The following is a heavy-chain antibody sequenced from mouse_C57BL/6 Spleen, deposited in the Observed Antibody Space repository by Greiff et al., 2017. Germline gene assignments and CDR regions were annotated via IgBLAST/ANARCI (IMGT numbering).Heavy chain of an antibody. D-gene: IGHD1-1*01. J-gene: IGHJ1*03. CDR2: INPYNGGT. CDR1: GYTFTDYY. CDR3: SSLITTVPHWYFDV. Sequence: EVQLQQSGPVLVKPGASVKMSCKASGYTFTDYYMNWVKQSHGKSLEWIGVINPYNGGTSYNQKFKGKATLTVDKSSSTAYMELNSLTSEDSAVYYCSSLITTVPHWYFDVWGTGTTVTVSS. V-gene: IGHV1-19*01.